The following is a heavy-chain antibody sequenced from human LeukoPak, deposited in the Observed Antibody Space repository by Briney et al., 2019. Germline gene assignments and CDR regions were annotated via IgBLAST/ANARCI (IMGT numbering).Heavy chain of an antibody. Sequence: PSETLSLTCTVSGGSISSYYWSWIRQPPGKGLEWNGYIYYSGSTNYNPSLKSRVTISVDTSKNQFSLKLSSVTAADTAVYYCARAKYGSVGEVFDYWGQGTLVTVSS. D-gene: IGHD3-10*01. V-gene: IGHV4-59*08. J-gene: IGHJ4*02. CDR1: GGSISSYY. CDR2: IYYSGST. CDR3: ARAKYGSVGEVFDY.